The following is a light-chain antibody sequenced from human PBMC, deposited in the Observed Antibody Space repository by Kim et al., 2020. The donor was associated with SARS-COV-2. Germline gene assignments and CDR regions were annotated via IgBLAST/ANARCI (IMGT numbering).Light chain of an antibody. CDR3: LLYYGGALV. CDR2: YTT. Sequence: PGGTVTLTGASSSGAVTTGAYPSWFQQKPGQAPRALIYYTTNKHSWTPARFSGSLLGGKPALTLSGAQPEDEAEYYCLLYYGGALVFGTGTKVTVL. V-gene: IGLV7-43*01. J-gene: IGLJ1*01. CDR1: SGAVTTGAY.